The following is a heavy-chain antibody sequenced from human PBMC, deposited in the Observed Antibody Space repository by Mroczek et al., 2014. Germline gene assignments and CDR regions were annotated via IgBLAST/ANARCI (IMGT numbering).Heavy chain of an antibody. J-gene: IGHJ5*02. CDR1: GGSFSGYY. D-gene: IGHD3-3*01. CDR3: ARGVRFLEWLLGWFDP. V-gene: IGHV4-34*01. Sequence: QVQLQQWGAGLLKPSETLSLTCAVYGGSFSGYYWSWIRQPPGKGLEWIGEINHSGSTNYNPSLKSRVTISVDTSKNQFSLKLSSVTAADTAVYYCARGVRFLEWLLGWFDPWGQGTLVTVSS. CDR2: INHSGST.